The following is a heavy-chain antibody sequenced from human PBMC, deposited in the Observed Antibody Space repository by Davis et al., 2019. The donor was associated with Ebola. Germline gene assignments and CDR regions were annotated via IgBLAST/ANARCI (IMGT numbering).Heavy chain of an antibody. Sequence: GSLRLSCTVSGGSISSSSYYWGWIRQPPGKGLEWIGSIYYSGSTYYNPSLKSRVTISVDTSKNQFSLKLSSVTAADTAVYYCARQRRGWLQFGVDYWGQGTLVTVSS. CDR3: ARQRRGWLQFGVDY. V-gene: IGHV4-39*01. CDR2: IYYSGST. J-gene: IGHJ4*02. CDR1: GGSISSSSYY. D-gene: IGHD5-24*01.